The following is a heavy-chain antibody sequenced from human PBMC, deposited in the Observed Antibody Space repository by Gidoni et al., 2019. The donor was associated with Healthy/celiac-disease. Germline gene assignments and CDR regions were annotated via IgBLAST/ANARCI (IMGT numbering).Heavy chain of an antibody. CDR1: GFTFSSYG. CDR3: ARDDPRIRVGLDAFDI. CDR2: IWYDGSNK. D-gene: IGHD2-15*01. V-gene: IGHV3-33*01. Sequence: QVQLVESGGGVVQPGRSLRLSCAASGFTFSSYGMHGVRQAPGKGLEWVAVIWYDGSNKYYADSVKGRFTISRDNSKNTLYLQMNSLRAEDTAVYYCARDDPRIRVGLDAFDIWGQGTMVTVSS. J-gene: IGHJ3*02.